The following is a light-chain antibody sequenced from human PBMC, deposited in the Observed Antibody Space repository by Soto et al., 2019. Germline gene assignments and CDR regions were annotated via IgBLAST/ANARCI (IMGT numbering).Light chain of an antibody. V-gene: IGLV2-23*02. CDR3: CSYVGSSILM. J-gene: IGLJ3*02. CDR1: SSDVGLYNL. Sequence: QSALTQPASVSGSPGQSITISCTGTSSDVGLYNLVYWYQHLPGKAPKLIIYEVNERPSGISDRFSGSKSGNTASLTISGLQDEDEADYYCCSYVGSSILMFGGGTKLTVL. CDR2: EVN.